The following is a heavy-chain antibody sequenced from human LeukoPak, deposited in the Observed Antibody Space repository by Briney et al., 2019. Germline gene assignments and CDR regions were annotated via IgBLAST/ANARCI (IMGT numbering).Heavy chain of an antibody. Sequence: SETLSLTCAVSGGSISSGGYSWSWIRQPPGKGLEWIGYIYHSGSTYYNPSLKSRVTISVDTSKNQFSLKLSSVTAADTAVYYCARVLTYGSGRDWFDPWGQGTLVTVSS. CDR2: IYHSGST. CDR3: ARVLTYGSGRDWFDP. V-gene: IGHV4-30-2*01. D-gene: IGHD3-10*01. J-gene: IGHJ5*02. CDR1: GGSISSGGYS.